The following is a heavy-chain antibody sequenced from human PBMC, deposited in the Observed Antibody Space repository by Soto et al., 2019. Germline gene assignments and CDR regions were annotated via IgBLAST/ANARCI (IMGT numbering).Heavy chain of an antibody. V-gene: IGHV3-9*01. CDR2: ISWNSGSI. J-gene: IGHJ3*02. CDR3: AKDGGAPGDAFDI. Sequence: GGSLRLSCAASGFTFDDYAMHWVRQAPGKGLEWVSGISWNSGSIGYADSVKGRFTISRDNAKNSLYLQMNSLRAEDTALYYCAKDGGAPGDAFDIWGQGTMVTVSS. CDR1: GFTFDDYA. D-gene: IGHD3-16*01.